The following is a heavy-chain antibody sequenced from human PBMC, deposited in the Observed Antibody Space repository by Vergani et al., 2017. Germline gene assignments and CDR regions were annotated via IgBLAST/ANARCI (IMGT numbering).Heavy chain of an antibody. D-gene: IGHD3-10*01. CDR1: GFTFSSYA. CDR2: ISYDGSNK. V-gene: IGHV3-30-3*01. CDR3: AGVRMVRGVSDAFDI. Sequence: QVQLVESGGGVVQPGRSLRLSCAASGFTFSSYAMHWVRQAPGKGLEWVAVISYDGSNKYYADSVKGRFTISRDNSKNTLYLQMNSLRAEDTAVYYCAGVRMVRGVSDAFDIWGQGTMVTVSS. J-gene: IGHJ3*02.